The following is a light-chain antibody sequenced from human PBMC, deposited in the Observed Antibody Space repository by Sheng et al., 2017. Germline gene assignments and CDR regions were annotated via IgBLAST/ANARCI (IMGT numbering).Light chain of an antibody. CDR2: DAS. V-gene: IGKV1-33*01. Sequence: DIQMTQSPSSLSASVGDRVTITFQASQDISNYLNWYQQKPGKAPKLLIYDASNLETGVPSRFSGSGSGTDFTFTISSLQPEDIATYYCQQYDNLGLTFGGGTKVEIK. CDR3: QQYDNLGLT. CDR1: QDISNY. J-gene: IGKJ4*01.